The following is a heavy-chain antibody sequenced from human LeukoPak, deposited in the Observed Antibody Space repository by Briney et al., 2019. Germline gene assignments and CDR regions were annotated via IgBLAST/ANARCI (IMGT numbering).Heavy chain of an antibody. Sequence: ASVKVSCKASGYTSTSYDINWVRQATGQGLECMGWMNPNSGNTGYAQKFQGRVTMTRNTSISTAYMELSILRSEDTAVYYCATCSGGSCYYNWFDPWGQGTLVTVSS. CDR1: GYTSTSYD. V-gene: IGHV1-8*01. CDR3: ATCSGGSCYYNWFDP. D-gene: IGHD2-15*01. J-gene: IGHJ5*02. CDR2: MNPNSGNT.